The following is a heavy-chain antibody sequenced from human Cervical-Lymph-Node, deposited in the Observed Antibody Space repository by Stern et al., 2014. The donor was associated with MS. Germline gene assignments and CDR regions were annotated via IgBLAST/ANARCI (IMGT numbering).Heavy chain of an antibody. J-gene: IGHJ6*02. Sequence: VQLVQSGAEVKKPGASVKVSCKASGYSFTAYYMHWVWQAPGQGLEWMGWIDPNSGGTKSAQNFQGRVTMTRDTSISTFYMELSGLTSDDTAVFYCARERHSMDVWGQGTTVTVSS. V-gene: IGHV1-2*02. CDR1: GYSFTAYY. CDR3: ARERHSMDV. CDR2: IDPNSGGT.